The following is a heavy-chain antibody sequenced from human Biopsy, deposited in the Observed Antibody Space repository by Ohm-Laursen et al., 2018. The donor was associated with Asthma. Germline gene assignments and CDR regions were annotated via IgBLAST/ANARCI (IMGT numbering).Heavy chain of an antibody. CDR3: VKDTVEDRGGYYTFDV. CDR1: GFTFSIYD. V-gene: IGHV3-33*05. J-gene: IGHJ3*01. CDR2: ISYDGGNK. Sequence: SLRLSCTASGFTFSIYDIHWVRQAPGKGLEWVAVISYDGGNKFYGDSVKGRFTISRDNSRDTLYLQMRSLRADDTAVYYCVKDTVEDRGGYYTFDVWGQGTKVTVSS. D-gene: IGHD3-22*01.